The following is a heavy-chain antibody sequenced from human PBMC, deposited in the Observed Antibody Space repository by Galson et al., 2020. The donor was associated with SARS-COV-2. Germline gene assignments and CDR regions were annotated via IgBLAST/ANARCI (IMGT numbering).Heavy chain of an antibody. V-gene: IGHV1-69*06. CDR3: ARPTYYYDSTLDY. J-gene: IGHJ4*02. D-gene: IGHD3-22*01. CDR1: GGNFSSYA. Sequence: SVKVSCKASGGNFSSYAISWVRQAPGQGLEWMGGIIPIFGTANYAQKFQGRVTITADKSTSTAYMELSSLRSEDTAVYYCARPTYYYDSTLDYGGQGTLVTVSS. CDR2: IIPIFGTA.